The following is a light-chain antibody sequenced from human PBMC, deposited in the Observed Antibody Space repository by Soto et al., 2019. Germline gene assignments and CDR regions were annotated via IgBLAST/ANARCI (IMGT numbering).Light chain of an antibody. V-gene: IGKV3D-15*01. CDR3: QQYDDWLRLT. Sequence: DIVMTQFPATLSVSPGERATLSCRASQSVNIYLAWYQQKPGQAPRLLIFGATYRATGIPARFSGSGSGTEFNLTISSLQSEDFGVYFCQQYDDWLRLTFGGGAKVDIK. CDR2: GAT. J-gene: IGKJ4*01. CDR1: QSVNIY.